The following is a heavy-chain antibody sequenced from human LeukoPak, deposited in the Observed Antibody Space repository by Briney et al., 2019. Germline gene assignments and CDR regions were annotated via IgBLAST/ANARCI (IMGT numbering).Heavy chain of an antibody. J-gene: IGHJ4*02. D-gene: IGHD1-7*01. V-gene: IGHV3-23*01. CDR1: GFTFNNYA. CDR3: AKDLELGY. CDR2: ITANAFST. Sequence: GGSLRLSCEASGFTFNNYAMTWVRQAPGKGLEWVSVITANAFSTYYADSVKGRFTISRDNSKNTLYLQMNSLRAEDTAVYYCAKDLELGYWGQGTLVTVSS.